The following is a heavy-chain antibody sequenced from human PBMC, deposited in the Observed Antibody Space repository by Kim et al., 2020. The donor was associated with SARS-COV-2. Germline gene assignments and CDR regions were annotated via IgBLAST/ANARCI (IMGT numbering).Heavy chain of an antibody. D-gene: IGHD1-26*01. CDR2: INPNSGGT. V-gene: IGHV1-2*06. Sequence: ASVKVSCKASGYTFTGYYMHWVRQAPGQGLEWMGRINPNSGGTNFAQKFQGRVTMTRDTSISTAYMELSSLRSDDTAVYYCASSILEKGYGMDVWGQGTTVTVSS. J-gene: IGHJ6*02. CDR3: ASSILEKGYGMDV. CDR1: GYTFTGYY.